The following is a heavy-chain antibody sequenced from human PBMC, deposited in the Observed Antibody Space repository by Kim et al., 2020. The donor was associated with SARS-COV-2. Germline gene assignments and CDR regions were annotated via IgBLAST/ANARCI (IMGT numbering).Heavy chain of an antibody. V-gene: IGHV6-1*01. D-gene: IGHD6-6*01. J-gene: IGHJ6*02. CDR3: ARDWSYSSSANYYYYGMDV. CDR1: GDSVSSNSAA. Sequence: SQTLSLTCAISGDSVSSNSAAWNWIRQSPSRGLEWLGRTYYRSKWYNDYAVSVKSRITINPDTSKNQFSLQLNSVTPEDTAVYYCARDWSYSSSANYYYYGMDVWGQGTTVTVSS. CDR2: TYYRSKWYN.